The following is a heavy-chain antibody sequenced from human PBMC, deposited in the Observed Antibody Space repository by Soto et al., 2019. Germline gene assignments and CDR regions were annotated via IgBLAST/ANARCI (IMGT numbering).Heavy chain of an antibody. Sequence: QVQLVQSGAEEKKPGASVKVSCKASGYTFTSYAMHWVRQAPGQRLEWMGWINAGNGNTKYSQKFQGRVTITRDTSASTDYMELSSLRSEDTAVYYCARIIVVVTALDYWGQGTLVTVSS. CDR2: INAGNGNT. CDR1: GYTFTSYA. D-gene: IGHD2-21*02. V-gene: IGHV1-3*05. J-gene: IGHJ4*02. CDR3: ARIIVVVTALDY.